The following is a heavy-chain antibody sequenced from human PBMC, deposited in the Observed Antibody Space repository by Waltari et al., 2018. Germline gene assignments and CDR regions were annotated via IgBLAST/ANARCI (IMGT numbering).Heavy chain of an antibody. J-gene: IGHJ3*02. V-gene: IGHV3-33*01. Sequence: QVQLVESGGGVVRSGRSLRLSCVGSGFTFTNHALNWVRQAPGKGLEWVAVIWYDGSNKNYVDSVKGRFTISRDNSKNTMYLEMNRLRAEDTAVYFCVRGDGGSGLGASDIWGQGTMVTVSS. CDR3: VRGDGGSGLGASDI. CDR2: IWYDGSNK. D-gene: IGHD3-3*01. CDR1: GFTFTNHA.